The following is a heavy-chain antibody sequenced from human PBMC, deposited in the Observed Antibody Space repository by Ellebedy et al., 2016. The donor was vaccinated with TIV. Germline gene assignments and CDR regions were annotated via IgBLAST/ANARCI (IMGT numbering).Heavy chain of an antibody. Sequence: GGSLRLSCAASGFTFSSYSMNWVRQAPGKGLEWVSYISSSSSTIYYADSVKGRFTIPRDNAKNSLYLQMNSLRAEDTAVFYCARDSLQYSSRWYGSTMIVGATSLDYWGQGTLVTVSS. CDR2: ISSSSSTI. J-gene: IGHJ4*02. D-gene: IGHD6-13*01. V-gene: IGHV3-48*01. CDR3: ARDSLQYSSRWYGSTMIVGATSLDY. CDR1: GFTFSSYS.